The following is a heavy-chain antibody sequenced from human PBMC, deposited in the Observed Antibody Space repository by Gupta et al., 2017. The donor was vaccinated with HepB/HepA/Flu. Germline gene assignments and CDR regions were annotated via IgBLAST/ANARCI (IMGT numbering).Heavy chain of an antibody. CDR3: ARGLGATDWFDP. CDR1: GFTFSSYA. Sequence: QVQLVESGGGVVQPGRSLRLSCAASGFTFSSYAMHWVRQAPGKGLEWVAVISYDGSNKYYADSVKGRFTISRDNSKNTLYLQMNSLRAEDTAVYYCARGLGATDWFDPWGQGTLVTVSS. D-gene: IGHD1-26*01. J-gene: IGHJ5*02. V-gene: IGHV3-30-3*01. CDR2: ISYDGSNK.